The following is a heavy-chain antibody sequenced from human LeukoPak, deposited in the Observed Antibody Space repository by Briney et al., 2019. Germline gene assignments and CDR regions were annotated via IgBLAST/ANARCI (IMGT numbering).Heavy chain of an antibody. Sequence: TGGSLRLSCAASGFTFSSYSMNWVRQAPGKGLEWVSSISSSSSYIYYADSVKGRFTISRDNAKNSLYLQMNSLRAEDTAVYYCARMRGNYFDYWGQGTLITVSS. CDR3: ARMRGNYFDY. CDR2: ISSSSSYI. CDR1: GFTFSSYS. V-gene: IGHV3-21*01. J-gene: IGHJ4*02.